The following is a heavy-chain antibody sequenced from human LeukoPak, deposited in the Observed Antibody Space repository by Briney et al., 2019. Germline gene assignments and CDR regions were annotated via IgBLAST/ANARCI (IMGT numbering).Heavy chain of an antibody. V-gene: IGHV3-23*01. CDR2: ISGSGGST. J-gene: IGHJ6*02. CDR3: AKKDTAMVRYYYYGMDV. CDR1: GFTFSSYA. D-gene: IGHD5-18*01. Sequence: GGSLRLSCAASGFTFSSYAMSWVRRAPGKGLEWVSAISGSGGSTYYADSVKGRFTVSRDNSKNTLYLQMNSLRAEDTAVYYCAKKDTAMVRYYYYGMDVWGQGTTVTVSS.